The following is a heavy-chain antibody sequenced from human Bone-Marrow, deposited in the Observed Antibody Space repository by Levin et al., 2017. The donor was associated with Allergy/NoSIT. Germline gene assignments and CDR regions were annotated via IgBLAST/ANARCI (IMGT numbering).Heavy chain of an antibody. CDR1: GFIFNNYA. Sequence: GGSLRLSCAASGFIFNNYAMHWVRQAPGKGLEWVAVISLDGNTKNYVDSVKGRFSISRDNSKNTLYLHMSSLTIEDTAVYYCARGGIHFDYWGRGTRVTVSS. J-gene: IGHJ4*02. D-gene: IGHD1-1*01. CDR2: ISLDGNTK. CDR3: ARGGIHFDY. V-gene: IGHV3-30-3*01.